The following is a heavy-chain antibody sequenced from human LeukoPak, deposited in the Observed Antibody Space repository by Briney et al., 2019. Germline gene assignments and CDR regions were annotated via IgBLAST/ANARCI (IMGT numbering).Heavy chain of an antibody. CDR3: TIAMVRGAHFDY. J-gene: IGHJ4*02. D-gene: IGHD3-10*01. CDR2: IIPIFGTA. V-gene: IGHV1-69*06. Sequence: SVKVSCKASGGTFSSYAISWVRQAPGQGLEWMGGIIPIFGTANYAQKFQGRVTITADKSTSTAYMELSSLRSEDTAVYYCTIAMVRGAHFDYWGQGTLVTVSS. CDR1: GGTFSSYA.